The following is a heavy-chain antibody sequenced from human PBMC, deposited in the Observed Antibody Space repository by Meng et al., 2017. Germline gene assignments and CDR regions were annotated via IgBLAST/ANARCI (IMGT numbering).Heavy chain of an antibody. CDR1: GASLTSGIF. V-gene: IGHV4-30-4*01. Sequence: QVQLQESGPRLVRHSQTLSLTCPVSGASLTSGIFWIWIRQPPGKGLEYIGYISYNGATYYNPSLKSRLTMSVDTAKNQFSLSLNSVTAADTAVYYCARVVGDCVSCYKGWFDPWGQGTLVTVSS. CDR3: ARVVGDCVSCYKGWFDP. CDR2: ISYNGAT. D-gene: IGHD2-2*02. J-gene: IGHJ5*02.